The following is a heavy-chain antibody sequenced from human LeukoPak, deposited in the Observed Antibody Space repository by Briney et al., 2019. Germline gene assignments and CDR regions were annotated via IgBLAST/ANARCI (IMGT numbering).Heavy chain of an antibody. Sequence: SETLSLTCTVSGGSISSYYWSWIRQPPGKGLEWIGYIYYSGSTNYNPSLKSRVTISVDTSKTQFSLKLSSVTAADTAVYYCARAPPSYRYYYYYMDVWGKGTTVTVSS. CDR2: IYYSGST. CDR3: ARAPPSYRYYYYYMDV. D-gene: IGHD1-26*01. CDR1: GGSISSYY. J-gene: IGHJ6*03. V-gene: IGHV4-59*01.